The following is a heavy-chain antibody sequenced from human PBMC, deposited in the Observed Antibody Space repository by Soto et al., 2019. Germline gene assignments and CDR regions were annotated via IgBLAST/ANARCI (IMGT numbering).Heavy chain of an antibody. J-gene: IGHJ4*02. CDR3: AGSYCSGGRCFEGGDY. D-gene: IGHD2-15*01. Sequence: EVQLVESGGGLVQPGGSLRLSCAASGFTFSSYSMNWVRQAPGKGLEWVSYISSSSSTIYYADSVKGRFTISRDNAKNSLYLQMNSLRDEDTAVYYCAGSYCSGGRCFEGGDYWGQGTLVTVSS. CDR2: ISSSSSTI. V-gene: IGHV3-48*02. CDR1: GFTFSSYS.